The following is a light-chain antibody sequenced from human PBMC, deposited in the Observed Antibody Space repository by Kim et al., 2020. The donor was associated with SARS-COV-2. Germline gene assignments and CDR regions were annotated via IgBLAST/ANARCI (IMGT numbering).Light chain of an antibody. CDR1: GSNIGNNY. CDR3: GTWESSLSAVV. J-gene: IGLJ2*01. Sequence: GRKVTISCSGSGSNIGNNYVACYQQHPGTAPKVLIYDNNRRPSGIPDRFSGSRSGTSATLDITGLQTGDEADYYCGTWESSLSAVVFGGGTKLTVL. V-gene: IGLV1-51*01. CDR2: DNN.